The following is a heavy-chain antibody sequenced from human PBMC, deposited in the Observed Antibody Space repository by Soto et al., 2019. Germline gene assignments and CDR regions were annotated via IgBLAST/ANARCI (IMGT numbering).Heavy chain of an antibody. D-gene: IGHD3-3*01. CDR2: IYHSGST. V-gene: IGHV4-30-2*01. Sequence: SETLSLTCAVSGGSISSGGYSWSWIRQPPGKGLEWIGYIYHSGSTYYNPSLKGRVTISVDRSKNQFSLRLNSVTAADTAVYYCARSSIKPQVFMYPFDSWSQGTLVTVSS. J-gene: IGHJ4*02. CDR1: GGSISSGGYS. CDR3: ARSSIKPQVFMYPFDS.